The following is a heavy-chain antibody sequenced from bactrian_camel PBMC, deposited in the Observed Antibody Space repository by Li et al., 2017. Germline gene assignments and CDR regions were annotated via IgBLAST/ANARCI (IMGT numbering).Heavy chain of an antibody. CDR1: GFTFSNTA. J-gene: IGHJ4*01. CDR3: VKPNPDARGGFDH. CDR2: INSGGDNT. Sequence: VQLVESGGDLVQPGGSLRLSCAASGFTFSNTAMSWVRQAPGKGLEWVSAINSGGDNTYYLDSVKGRFTVSRDNAKNTMYLLMNSLKSEDTAVYYCVKPNPDARGGFDHWGQGTQVTVS. D-gene: IGHD1*01. V-gene: IGHV3S40*01.